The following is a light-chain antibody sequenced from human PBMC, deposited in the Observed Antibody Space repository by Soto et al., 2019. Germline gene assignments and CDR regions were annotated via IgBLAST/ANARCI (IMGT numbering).Light chain of an antibody. CDR2: NNH. J-gene: IGLJ3*02. CDR3: PAWDDSLRAPV. Sequence: QSVLTQPSSASGTPGQRVTISCSGGSSNIGGNTAHWYPQFPGTAPKLLIYNNHQRPSGGPDRFSGSKSGTSASLAISGLLSEGQALYYGPAWDDSLRAPVFGEGTEVTVL. CDR1: SSNIGGNT. V-gene: IGLV1-44*01.